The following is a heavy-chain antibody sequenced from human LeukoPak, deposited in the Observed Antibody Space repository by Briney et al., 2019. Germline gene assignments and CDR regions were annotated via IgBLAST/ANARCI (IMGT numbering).Heavy chain of an antibody. J-gene: IGHJ4*02. Sequence: SETLSLTCTVSGGSISSGDYYWGWIRQPPGKGLEWIGSIYYSGGTYYNPSLKSRVTISIDTSKNQFSLKLSSVTAADTAVYYCARRAVAGTSFEDYWGQGTLVTVSS. D-gene: IGHD6-19*01. CDR1: GGSISSGDYY. V-gene: IGHV4-39*01. CDR2: IYYSGGT. CDR3: ARRAVAGTSFEDY.